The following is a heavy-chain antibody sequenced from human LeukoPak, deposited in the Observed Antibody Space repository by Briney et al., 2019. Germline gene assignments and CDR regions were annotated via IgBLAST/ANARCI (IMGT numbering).Heavy chain of an antibody. J-gene: IGHJ5*02. CDR1: GFTFSSYW. CDR3: ARDLVPAATPYNWFDP. CDR2: IKQDGSEK. V-gene: IGHV3-7*01. D-gene: IGHD2-2*02. Sequence: GGSLRLCCAASGFTFSSYWMSWVRQAPGKGLEWVANIKQDGSEKYYVDSVKGRFTISRDNAKNSLYLQMNSLRAEDTAVYYCARDLVPAATPYNWFDPWGQGTLVTVSS.